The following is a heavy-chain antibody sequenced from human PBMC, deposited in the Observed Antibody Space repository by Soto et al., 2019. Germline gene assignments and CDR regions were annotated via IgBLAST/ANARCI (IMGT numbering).Heavy chain of an antibody. CDR2: ISSSGTTL. Sequence: GGSLRLSCAASGFTFSSYSMNWVRQAPGKGLEWVSYISSSGTTLSYADSVKGRFTISRDNAKNSLSLQMNSLRAEDTAVYYCARGDCSSTNCYPPYYYHYMEVWGKGTTVTVSS. CDR3: ARGDCSSTNCYPPYYYHYMEV. D-gene: IGHD2-2*01. V-gene: IGHV3-48*01. CDR1: GFTFSSYS. J-gene: IGHJ6*03.